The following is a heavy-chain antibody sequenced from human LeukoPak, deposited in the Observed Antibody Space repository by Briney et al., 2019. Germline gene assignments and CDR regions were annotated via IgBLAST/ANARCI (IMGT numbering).Heavy chain of an antibody. CDR2: ISRSGSAK. V-gene: IGHV3-11*01. J-gene: IGHJ6*03. CDR1: GFTFSDYN. Sequence: GGTLRLSCAASGFTFSDYNMRWSCHAPGQGLELVSSISRSGSAKYNADSVKGRFTISRDNAKNSLFLQMNSLRAEDTAVYYCARVLRYCSGGNCYSGGLGYMDVWGKGTTVTISS. D-gene: IGHD2-15*01. CDR3: ARVLRYCSGGNCYSGGLGYMDV.